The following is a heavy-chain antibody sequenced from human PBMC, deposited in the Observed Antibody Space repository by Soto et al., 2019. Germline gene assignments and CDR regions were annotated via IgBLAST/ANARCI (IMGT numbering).Heavy chain of an antibody. J-gene: IGHJ4*02. CDR1: GFTFSRYG. CDR2: ISYDGSNK. V-gene: IGHV3-30*18. Sequence: QVQLVESGGGVVQPGRSLRLSCAASGFTFSRYGMHWVSQAPGKGQEWVAVISYDGSNKYYADSVKGRFTINRDNSKNTLYLQMNSLRAEDTAVYYCAKESSYSSGWANYWGQGTLVTVSS. D-gene: IGHD6-19*01. CDR3: AKESSYSSGWANY.